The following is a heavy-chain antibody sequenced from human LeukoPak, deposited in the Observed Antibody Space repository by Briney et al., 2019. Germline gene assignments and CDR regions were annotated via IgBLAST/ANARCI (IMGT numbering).Heavy chain of an antibody. V-gene: IGHV3-23*01. CDR1: GFTFSSYA. D-gene: IGHD4-17*01. CDR3: ARATVTTAYYYYGMDV. J-gene: IGHJ6*02. CDR2: ISGSGGST. Sequence: GGSLRLSCAASGFTFSSYAMCWVRQAPGKGLEWVSAISGSGGSTYYADSVKGRFTISRDNSKNTLYLQMNSLRAEDTAVYYCARATVTTAYYYYGMDVWGQGTTVTVSS.